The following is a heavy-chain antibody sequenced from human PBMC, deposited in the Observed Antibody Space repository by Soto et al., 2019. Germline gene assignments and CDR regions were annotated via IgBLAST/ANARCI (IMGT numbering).Heavy chain of an antibody. CDR3: ARDDVLCDGGRCYGVPLAV. CDR1: GFTVSSKY. V-gene: IGHV3-66*01. J-gene: IGHJ6*04. Sequence: GGSLRLSCAASGFTVSSKYMSWVRQAAGKGLEWVSLIQSGGPTYYADSVKGRFTISRDTSENTLHLQMDSLRAEDTAVYYCARDDVLCDGGRCYGVPLAVWGKGTTVTVSS. D-gene: IGHD2-15*01. CDR2: IQSGGPT.